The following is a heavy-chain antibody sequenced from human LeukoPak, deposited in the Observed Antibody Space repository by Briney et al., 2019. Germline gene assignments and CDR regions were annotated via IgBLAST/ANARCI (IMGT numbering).Heavy chain of an antibody. V-gene: IGHV4-31*03. CDR2: IYYSGST. CDR1: GGSISSGGYY. CDR3: ARAYSGSYLDFDY. D-gene: IGHD1-26*01. J-gene: IGHJ4*02. Sequence: SETLSLTCTVSGGSISSGGYYWSWIRQHPGKGLEWIGYIYYSGSTYYNPSLKSRVTISVDTSKNQFSLKLSSVTAVDTAAYYCARAYSGSYLDFDYWGQGTLVTVSS.